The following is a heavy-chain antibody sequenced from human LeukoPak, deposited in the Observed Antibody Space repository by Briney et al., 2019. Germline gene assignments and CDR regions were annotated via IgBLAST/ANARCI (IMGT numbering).Heavy chain of an antibody. CDR1: GYSFCIYG. Sequence: GASVKISCKASGYSFCIYGITWARQAHGQGLEYLGWISASDGTTNNAQKVQDRVTMTTDTSTSTAYLELRSLRSEDTAVYYCARCGAAVTTHFSHWGQGTLVTVSS. CDR2: ISASDGTT. J-gene: IGHJ4*02. V-gene: IGHV1-18*01. CDR3: ARCGAAVTTHFSH. D-gene: IGHD4-17*01.